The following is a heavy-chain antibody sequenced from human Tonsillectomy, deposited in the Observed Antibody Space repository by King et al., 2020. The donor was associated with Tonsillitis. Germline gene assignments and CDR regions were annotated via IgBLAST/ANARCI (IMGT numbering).Heavy chain of an antibody. CDR2: IGSDGSST. D-gene: IGHD6-19*01. Sequence: DVQLVESGGALVQPGGSVRLSCAASGFTFSHYWMHWVRQAPGKGLVGVSRIGSDGSSTSYEESVKGRFTIFRDNDKNTLYLQMNSLRAEDTAVYYCARVRTFSGIAVDYWGQGTLVTVSS. J-gene: IGHJ4*02. CDR1: GFTFSHYW. V-gene: IGHV3-74*01. CDR3: ARVRTFSGIAVDY.